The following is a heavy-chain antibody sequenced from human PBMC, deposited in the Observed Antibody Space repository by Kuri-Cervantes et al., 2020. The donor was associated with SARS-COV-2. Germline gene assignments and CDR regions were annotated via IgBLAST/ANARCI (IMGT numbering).Heavy chain of an antibody. Sequence: GESLKISCAASGFTFSSFAIHWVRQAPGKGLEWVAIMSYDGNNTYYADSVKGRFTISRDNAKNSLYLQMNSLRAEDTAVYYCARVGLGGDFDYWGQGTLVTVSS. CDR1: GFTFSSFA. J-gene: IGHJ4*02. D-gene: IGHD3-16*01. V-gene: IGHV3-30-3*01. CDR2: MSYDGNNT. CDR3: ARVGLGGDFDY.